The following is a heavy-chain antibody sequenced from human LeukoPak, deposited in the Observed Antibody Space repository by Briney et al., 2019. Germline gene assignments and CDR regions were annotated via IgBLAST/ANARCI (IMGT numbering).Heavy chain of an antibody. V-gene: IGHV3-15*01. J-gene: IGHJ4*02. Sequence: GGSLRFSCAASGFTFSNTWMTWVRQTPGRGLEWVAFFRTTTDGGTGVYAAPVKGRFTISRDVSINTLFLQMSSLKIEDTAMYYCVTPLRWELSNEYWGQGTLVTVSS. D-gene: IGHD4-23*01. CDR2: FRTTTDGGTG. CDR1: GFTFSNTW. CDR3: VTPLRWELSNEY.